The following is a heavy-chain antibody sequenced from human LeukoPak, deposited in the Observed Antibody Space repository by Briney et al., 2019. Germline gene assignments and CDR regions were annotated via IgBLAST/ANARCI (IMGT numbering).Heavy chain of an antibody. CDR1: GYTFTGYY. CDR3: ARRRSLYYYYYYMDV. V-gene: IGHV1-2*02. CDR2: INPNSGGT. J-gene: IGHJ6*03. Sequence: ASVKASCKASGYTFTGYYMHWVRQAPGQGLEWMGWINPNSGGTNYAQKFQGRVTMTRNTSISTAYMELSSLRSEDTAVYYCARRRSLYYYYYYMDVWGKGTTVTVSS.